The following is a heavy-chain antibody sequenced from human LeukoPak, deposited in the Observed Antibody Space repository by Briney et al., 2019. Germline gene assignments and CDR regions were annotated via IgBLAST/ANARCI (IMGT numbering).Heavy chain of an antibody. CDR2: INHSGST. CDR1: GGSFSGYY. Sequence: SETLSLTCAVYGGSFSGYYWSWIRQPPGKGLEWIGEINHSGSTNYNPSLKSRVTISVDTSKNQFSLKLSSVTAADTAVYYCAREGPGNYYDSSGYTLRGNWFDPWGQGTLATVSS. D-gene: IGHD3-22*01. V-gene: IGHV4-34*01. J-gene: IGHJ5*02. CDR3: AREGPGNYYDSSGYTLRGNWFDP.